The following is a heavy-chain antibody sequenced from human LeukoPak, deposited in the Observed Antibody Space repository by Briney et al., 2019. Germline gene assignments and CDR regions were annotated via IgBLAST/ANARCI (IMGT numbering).Heavy chain of an antibody. Sequence: GGSLRLSCAASGFTFSSYWMHWVRQTPGKGLVWVSRVNIDGSRTSYADSVKGRFTISRDNAKNSLYLQMNSLRAEDTAVYYCARGPNTDYGRRYYYYMDVWGKGTTVTVSS. CDR1: GFTFSSYW. D-gene: IGHD4-17*01. CDR2: VNIDGSRT. V-gene: IGHV3-74*01. J-gene: IGHJ6*03. CDR3: ARGPNTDYGRRYYYYMDV.